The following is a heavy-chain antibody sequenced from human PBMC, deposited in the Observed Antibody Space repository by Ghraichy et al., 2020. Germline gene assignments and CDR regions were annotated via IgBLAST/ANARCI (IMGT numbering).Heavy chain of an antibody. V-gene: IGHV3-48*02. J-gene: IGHJ6*02. CDR2: ITSSSRTI. CDR1: GFTFSGYS. CDR3: ARGSKVVRFYYYDGMDV. Sequence: GGSLRLSCVGSGFTFSGYSMNWVRQSPGRGLKWVSYITSSSRTIFYADSVKGRFTISRDNAQNSLYLQMNSLRDEDTAEYYCARGSKVVRFYYYDGMDVWGQGTTVTVAS. D-gene: IGHD4-23*01.